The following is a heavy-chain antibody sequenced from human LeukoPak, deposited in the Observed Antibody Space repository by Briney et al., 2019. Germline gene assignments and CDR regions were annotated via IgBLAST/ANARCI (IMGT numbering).Heavy chain of an antibody. D-gene: IGHD1-26*01. CDR2: TYYRSKWYN. CDR1: GDSVSSKRAA. Sequence: SQTLSLTCAISGDSVSSKRAAWNWIRQSPSRGLEWLGRTYYRSKWYNDYAVSVKSRITINPDTSKNKFSLQLNSVTPEDTAMYYCARLASGSSDGGDYWGQGTLVTVSS. J-gene: IGHJ4*02. CDR3: ARLASGSSDGGDY. V-gene: IGHV6-1*01.